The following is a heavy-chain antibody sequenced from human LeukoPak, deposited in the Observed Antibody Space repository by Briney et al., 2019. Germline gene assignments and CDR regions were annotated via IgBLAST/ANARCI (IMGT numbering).Heavy chain of an antibody. CDR3: ARGGSGSYYFDY. V-gene: IGHV4-61*02. D-gene: IGHD3-10*01. CDR1: GGSISSGSYY. Sequence: SETLSLTCTVSGGSISSGSYYWSWIRQPAGKGLEWIGRIYTSGSTNYNPSLKSRVTISVDTSKNQFSLKLSSVTAADTAVYYCARGGSGSYYFDYWGQGTLVTVSS. J-gene: IGHJ4*02. CDR2: IYTSGST.